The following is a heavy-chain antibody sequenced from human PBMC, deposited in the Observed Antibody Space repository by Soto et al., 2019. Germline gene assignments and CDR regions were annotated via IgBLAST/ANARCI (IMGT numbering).Heavy chain of an antibody. V-gene: IGHV1-8*02. CDR2: MNAYTGNT. CDR3: AKISLSLELLAPFDP. J-gene: IGHJ5*02. Sequence: ASVKVSGKASGYTFTSYGISWVRQAPGQGLEWMGWMNAYTGNTDYAQKFQGRVTMTRNTSITTAYMELSSLRAEDTAVYYCAKISLSLELLAPFDPWGQGTLVTVSS. CDR1: GYTFTSYG. D-gene: IGHD1-7*01.